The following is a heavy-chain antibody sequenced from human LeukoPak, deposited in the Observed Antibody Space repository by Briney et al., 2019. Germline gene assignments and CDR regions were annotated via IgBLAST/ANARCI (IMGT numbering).Heavy chain of an antibody. CDR3: ARHSGRGYDSPFDY. CDR2: ISYTGST. Sequence: PSETLSLTCTVSGGSISGYYWSWIRQPPGKGLEWIGYISYTGSTNYSPSLKSRVTISVDTSKNQFSLKLSSVTAADTAVYHCARHSGRGYDSPFDYWGQGTLVTVSS. V-gene: IGHV4-59*01. CDR1: GGSISGYY. D-gene: IGHD5-12*01. J-gene: IGHJ4*02.